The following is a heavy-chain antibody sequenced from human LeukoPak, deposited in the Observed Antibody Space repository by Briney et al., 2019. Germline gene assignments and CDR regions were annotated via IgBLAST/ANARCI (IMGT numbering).Heavy chain of an antibody. CDR2: ISSSGSTI. J-gene: IGHJ5*02. V-gene: IGHV3-48*03. CDR3: ARENTAMARNWFGP. D-gene: IGHD5-18*01. Sequence: PGGSLRLSCAASGFTFSSYEMNWVRQAPGKGLEWVSYISSSGSTIYYADSVKGRFTISRDNAKNSLYLQMNSLRAEDTAVYYCARENTAMARNWFGPWGQGTLVTVSS. CDR1: GFTFSSYE.